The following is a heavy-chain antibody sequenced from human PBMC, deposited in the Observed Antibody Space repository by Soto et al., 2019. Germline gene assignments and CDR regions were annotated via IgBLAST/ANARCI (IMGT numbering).Heavy chain of an antibody. Sequence: GGSRRLSCAASGVTFSSYAMSWVRQAPGKGLEWVSGISGSGVSTYYADSVKGRFTISRDNAKNTLYLQMNSLRVEDTAVYYCARDNWNSYWGQGTLVTVSS. CDR2: ISGSGVST. J-gene: IGHJ4*02. D-gene: IGHD1-1*01. CDR3: ARDNWNSY. V-gene: IGHV3-23*01. CDR1: GVTFSSYA.